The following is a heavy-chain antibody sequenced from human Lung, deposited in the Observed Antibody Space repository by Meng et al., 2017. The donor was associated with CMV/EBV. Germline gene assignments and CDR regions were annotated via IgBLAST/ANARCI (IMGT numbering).Heavy chain of an antibody. Sequence: QGRLPDAGQGLVEPSQTLSLTCTVSGGSMSSGNYYWSWIRQPPGKGLEWIGYIHHSGSAYYNPSLKSRVSISVDTSKNQFSLNLNSMTAADTAVYYCASFDHIPRRNYFDYWGQGTLVTVSS. CDR3: ASFDHIPRRNYFDY. J-gene: IGHJ4*02. CDR2: IHHSGSA. CDR1: GGSMSSGNYY. V-gene: IGHV4-30-4*01. D-gene: IGHD2-21*01.